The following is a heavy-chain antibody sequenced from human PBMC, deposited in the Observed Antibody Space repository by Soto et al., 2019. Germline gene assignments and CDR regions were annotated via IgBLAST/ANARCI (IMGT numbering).Heavy chain of an antibody. CDR1: GFRFNNYG. D-gene: IGHD2-2*01. CDR2: VSSDGNNK. J-gene: IGHJ5*02. V-gene: IGHV3-30*18. CDR3: AKDRVSQLLPIWPDP. Sequence: QEHLVESGGGVVQAGTSLRLSCAASGFRFNNYGMHWVRQAPGKGLEWVAFVSSDGNNKYYADSVKGRFTISRDNSKSTMFLQVDSLRVDDTAIYYCAKDRVSQLLPIWPDPWGQVTLVTVSS.